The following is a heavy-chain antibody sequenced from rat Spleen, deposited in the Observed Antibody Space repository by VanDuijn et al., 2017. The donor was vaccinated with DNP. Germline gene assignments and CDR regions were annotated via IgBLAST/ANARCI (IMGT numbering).Heavy chain of an antibody. J-gene: IGHJ2*01. CDR3: ARWSRYFDY. CDR1: GFSIPSSH. Sequence: EVQLQESGPGLVKPSKSLSLTRSVTGFSIPSSHRWNWIRKFPGNKMEWIGHISYSGTTNYNPTLKSRVPITRDTSKNQFFLQLNSVTTEDTATYYCARWSRYFDYWGQGVMVTVSS. CDR2: ISYSGTT. V-gene: IGHV3-1*01.